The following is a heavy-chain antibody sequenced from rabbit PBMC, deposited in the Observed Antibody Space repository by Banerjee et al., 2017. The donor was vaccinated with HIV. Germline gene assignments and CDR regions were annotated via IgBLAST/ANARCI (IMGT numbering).Heavy chain of an antibody. J-gene: IGHJ4*01. V-gene: IGHV1S40*01. CDR2: IYAGGSGST. D-gene: IGHD6-1*01. CDR1: GFSFSGYYY. CDR3: ARAGGAGDGYVHYFDL. Sequence: QSLEESGGGLVQPGASLTLTCTASGFSFSGYYYMCWVRQAPGKGLEWIACIYAGGSGSTYYASWARGRFTISRASSTTVTLQMTSLTAADTATYFCARAGGAGDGYVHYFDLWGPGTLVTVS.